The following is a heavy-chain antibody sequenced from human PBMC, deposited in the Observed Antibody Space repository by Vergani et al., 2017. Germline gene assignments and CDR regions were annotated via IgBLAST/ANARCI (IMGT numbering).Heavy chain of an antibody. CDR2: LTGGGGST. D-gene: IGHD1-26*01. V-gene: IGHV3-23*01. J-gene: IGHJ4*02. CDR3: VKDAGSYEYFFYS. CDR1: GFTFSTYA. Sequence: EVQLLESGGSLKQPGGSVRLSCAASGFTFSTYAMHWVRQAPGKGLEWVSALTGGGGSTYYADSFKGRFIISRDNSRDTLYLQMNSLRPEDTATYYCVKDAGSYEYFFYSWGQGTLVIVSS.